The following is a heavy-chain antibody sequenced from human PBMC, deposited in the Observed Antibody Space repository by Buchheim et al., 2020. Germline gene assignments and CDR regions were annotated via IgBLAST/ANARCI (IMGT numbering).Heavy chain of an antibody. Sequence: QVQLVQSGAEVKKPGSSAKVSCKASGGTFSNYDFSWVRQAPGQGPEWMGGIIPMFGTANYAQKLQGRVTITADRSTSTVYMELSSLRSDDTAVYYCARDGGGVAVAGYYGMDVWGQGTT. CDR1: GGTFSNYD. CDR2: IIPMFGTA. D-gene: IGHD6-19*01. V-gene: IGHV1-69*06. J-gene: IGHJ6*02. CDR3: ARDGGGVAVAGYYGMDV.